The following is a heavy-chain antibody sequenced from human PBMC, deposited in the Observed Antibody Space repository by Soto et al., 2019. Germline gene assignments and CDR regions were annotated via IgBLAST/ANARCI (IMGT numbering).Heavy chain of an antibody. J-gene: IGHJ4*02. CDR3: ARDKPFSADY. D-gene: IGHD3-3*02. V-gene: IGHV1-46*01. CDR2: INPSGGGT. Sequence: QVQLVQSGTEVKKPGASVKVSCKASGYTFLDFYIHWVRQAPGQGLEWMGFINPSGGGTTYAQQCQGRLTMTRDTSTSTVYMELITLRSEDTAIYYCARDKPFSADYWGQGTLVT. CDR1: GYTFLDFY.